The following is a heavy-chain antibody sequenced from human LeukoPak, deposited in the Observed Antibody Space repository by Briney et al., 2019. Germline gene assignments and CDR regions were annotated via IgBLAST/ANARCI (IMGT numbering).Heavy chain of an antibody. CDR3: ASGDGYNRAYDP. V-gene: IGHV4-59*11. J-gene: IGHJ5*02. CDR1: GGSISSHY. Sequence: SETLSLTCTVSGGSISSHYWSWIRQSPGKGLEWIGYIYSSGSTNYNPSLKSRVTISVDTSKNQFSLNLSSVIAADTAVYYCASGDGYNRAYDPWGQGTLVTVSS. CDR2: IYSSGST. D-gene: IGHD5-24*01.